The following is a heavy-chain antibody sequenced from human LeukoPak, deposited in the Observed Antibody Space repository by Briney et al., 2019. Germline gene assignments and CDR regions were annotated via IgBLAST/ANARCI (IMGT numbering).Heavy chain of an antibody. Sequence: SETLSLTCTVSGGSISSGDYYWSWIRQPPGKGLEWTGYIYYSGSTYYNPSLKSRVTISVDTSKNQFSLKLSSVTAADTAVYYCARAAPYCSSTSCYAFDIWGQGTMVTVSS. CDR3: ARAAPYCSSTSCYAFDI. J-gene: IGHJ3*02. V-gene: IGHV4-30-4*01. D-gene: IGHD2-2*01. CDR1: GGSISSGDYY. CDR2: IYYSGST.